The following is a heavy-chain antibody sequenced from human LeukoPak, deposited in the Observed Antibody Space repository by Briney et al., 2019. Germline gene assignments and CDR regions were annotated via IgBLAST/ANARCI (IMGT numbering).Heavy chain of an antibody. D-gene: IGHD3-10*01. V-gene: IGHV3-74*01. CDR1: GFTFSSYW. J-gene: IGHJ6*02. CDR3: ARVFGTGFYYYGMDV. CDR2: INSDGTST. Sequence: GGSLRLSCAASGFTFSSYWMHWVRQAPGKGLVWVSRINSDGTSTSYADSVKGRFTISRDNAKNTLDLQMNSLRAEDTAVYYCARVFGTGFYYYGMDVWGQGTTVTVSS.